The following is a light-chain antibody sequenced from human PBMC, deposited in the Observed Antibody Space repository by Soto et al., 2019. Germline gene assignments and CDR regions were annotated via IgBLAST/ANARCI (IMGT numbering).Light chain of an antibody. V-gene: IGKV3-15*01. CDR2: DTS. CDR1: QGIGDT. J-gene: IGKJ4*01. CDR3: QHYVTWPLT. Sequence: EIVMTQSPATLSVSPGVGATLSCRASQGIGDTLAWYQQKPGQTPRLLIYDTSIRATGVPARFSGSRSGAEFTLPISSLQSEDFAVYYCQHYVTWPLTFGGGTKVESK.